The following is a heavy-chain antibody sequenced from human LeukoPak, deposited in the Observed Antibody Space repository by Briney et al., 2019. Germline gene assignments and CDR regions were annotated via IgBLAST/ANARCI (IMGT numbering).Heavy chain of an antibody. V-gene: IGHV4-31*03. CDR1: GGSISSGGYY. D-gene: IGHD2-2*01. CDR3: ARGAYQKNYGMDV. Sequence: SQTLSLTCTVSGGSISSGGYYWSWIRQHPGKGLGWIGYIYYSGSTYYNPSLKSRVTISVDTSKNQFSLKLSSVTAADTAVYYCARGAYQKNYGMDVWGQGTTVTVSS. J-gene: IGHJ6*02. CDR2: IYYSGST.